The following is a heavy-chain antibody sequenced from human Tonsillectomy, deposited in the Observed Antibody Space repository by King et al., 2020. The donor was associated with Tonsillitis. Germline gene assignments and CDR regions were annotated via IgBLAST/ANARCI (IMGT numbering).Heavy chain of an antibody. V-gene: IGHV3-49*04. CDR2: IRSKAYGGTT. Sequence: VQLVESGGGLVQPGRSLRLSCTASGFTFGDYAMSWVRQAPGKGLEWVGCIRSKAYGGTTEYAASVKGRFTISRDDSKSIAYLQMNSLKTEDTAVYYCTTDYGGNLAFDYWGQGTLVTVSS. J-gene: IGHJ4*02. CDR1: GFTFGDYA. D-gene: IGHD4-23*01. CDR3: TTDYGGNLAFDY.